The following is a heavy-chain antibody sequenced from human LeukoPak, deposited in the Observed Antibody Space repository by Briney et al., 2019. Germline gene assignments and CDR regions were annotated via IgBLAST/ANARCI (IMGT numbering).Heavy chain of an antibody. CDR3: ARDLDPRELGISDY. V-gene: IGHV3-48*01. CDR2: ISSSSSTI. Sequence: VGSLRLSCAASGFTFSSYSMNWVRQAPGKGLEWVSYISSSSSTIYYADSVKGRFTISRDNAKNSLYLQMNSLRAEDTAVYYCARDLDPRELGISDYWGQGTLVTVSS. J-gene: IGHJ4*02. CDR1: GFTFSSYS. D-gene: IGHD7-27*01.